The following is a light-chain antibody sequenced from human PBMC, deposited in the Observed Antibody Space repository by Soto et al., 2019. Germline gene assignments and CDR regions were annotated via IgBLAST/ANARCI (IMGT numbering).Light chain of an antibody. J-gene: IGKJ5*01. V-gene: IGKV3-20*01. CDR3: QHCGISGT. Sequence: KKTPSIEPVSPRESATLSCRASRSVNSNYLAWYQQHPGQPPRLLIYGASMRATGIPDIFSGSGSGTDFTLTIIRLEPEEFAVYYRQHCGISGTFGQGTRLEI. CDR2: GAS. CDR1: RSVNSNY.